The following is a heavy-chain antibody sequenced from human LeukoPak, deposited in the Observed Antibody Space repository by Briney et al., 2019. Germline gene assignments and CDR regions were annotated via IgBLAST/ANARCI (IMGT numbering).Heavy chain of an antibody. CDR2: IYPGDSDT. V-gene: IGHV5-51*01. D-gene: IGHD3-3*01. CDR3: ARRVSTLDYDFWSGSMDV. Sequence: GESLKISCKGSGYSFTSYWIGWVSQMPGKGLEWMGIIYPGDSDTRYSPSFQGQVTISADKSISTAYLQWSSLKASDTAMYYCARRVSTLDYDFWSGSMDVWGKGTTVTVSS. CDR1: GYSFTSYW. J-gene: IGHJ6*03.